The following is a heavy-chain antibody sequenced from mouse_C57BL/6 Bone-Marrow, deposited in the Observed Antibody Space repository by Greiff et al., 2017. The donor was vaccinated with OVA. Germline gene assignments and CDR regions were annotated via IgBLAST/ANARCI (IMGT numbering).Heavy chain of an antibody. CDR2: IYPGDGDT. V-gene: IGHV1-80*01. D-gene: IGHD2-4*01. J-gene: IGHJ2*01. CDR3: ARQDLYSDYDRTYFDY. CDR1: GYAFSSYW. Sequence: VQLQQSGAELVKPGASVKISCKASGYAFSSYWMNWVKQRPGKGLEWIGQIYPGDGDTNYNGKFKGKATLTADKSSSTAYMQLSSLTSEDSAVYFCARQDLYSDYDRTYFDYWGQGTTLTVSS.